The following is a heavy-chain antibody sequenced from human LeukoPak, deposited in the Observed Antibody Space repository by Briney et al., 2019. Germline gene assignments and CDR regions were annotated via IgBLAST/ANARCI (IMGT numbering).Heavy chain of an antibody. CDR2: INTNTGNP. D-gene: IGHD3-10*01. Sequence: GASVKVSCKASGYTFTSYDINWVRQATGQGLEWMGWINTNTGNPTYAQDFTGRFVFSLDTSVSAAYLQISGLKAEDTAVYYCATTFYYIAGSYSYWGQGTLVTVSS. V-gene: IGHV7-4-1*02. CDR3: ATTFYYIAGSYSY. CDR1: GYTFTSYD. J-gene: IGHJ4*02.